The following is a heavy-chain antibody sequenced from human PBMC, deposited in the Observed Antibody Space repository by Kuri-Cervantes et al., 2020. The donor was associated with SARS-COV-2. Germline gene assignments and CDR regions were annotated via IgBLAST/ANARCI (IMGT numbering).Heavy chain of an antibody. Sequence: ASVKVSCKASGYTFTSYGISWVRQAPGQGPEWMGWISAYNGNTNYAQKLQGRVTMTTDTSTSTAYMELRSLRSDDTAVYYCAKEYGLGTYSPWFDSWGQGTLVTVSS. CDR3: AKEYGLGTYSPWFDS. CDR1: GYTFTSYG. J-gene: IGHJ5*01. D-gene: IGHD3-10*01. CDR2: ISAYNGNT. V-gene: IGHV1-18*01.